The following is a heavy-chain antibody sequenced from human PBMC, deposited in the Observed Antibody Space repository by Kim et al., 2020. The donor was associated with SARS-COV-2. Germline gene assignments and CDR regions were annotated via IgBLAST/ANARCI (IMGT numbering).Heavy chain of an antibody. CDR1: GGTFSSSA. D-gene: IGHD5-12*01. V-gene: IGHV1-69*13. CDR2: IIPIFGTT. CDR3: ASPSVIVATFNFDY. Sequence: SVKVSCKASGGTFSSSAITWVRQAPGQGLEWMGGIIPIFGTTNYAQKFQGRVTMTADESTSTAYMELRSLRSEDTAVYYCASPSVIVATFNFDYWGQGTLVTVSS. J-gene: IGHJ4*02.